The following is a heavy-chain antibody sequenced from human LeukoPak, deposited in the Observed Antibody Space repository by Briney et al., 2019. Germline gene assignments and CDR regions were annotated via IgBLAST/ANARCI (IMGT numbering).Heavy chain of an antibody. CDR1: GFTFSSYG. J-gene: IGHJ4*02. Sequence: GRSLRLSCVASGFTFSSYGMHWARQAPGKGLEWVAVISYDGSNKYYADSVKGRFTISRYNSKNTLYLQMNSLRAEDPPVYYCAKDKSRLDYYDSTGHPHYWAQAPLVTVSS. CDR2: ISYDGSNK. D-gene: IGHD3-22*01. CDR3: AKDKSRLDYYDSTGHPHY. V-gene: IGHV3-30*18.